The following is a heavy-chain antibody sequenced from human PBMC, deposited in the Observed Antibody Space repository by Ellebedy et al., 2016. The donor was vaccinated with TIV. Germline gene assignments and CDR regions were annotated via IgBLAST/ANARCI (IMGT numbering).Heavy chain of an antibody. CDR1: GASISGHY. J-gene: IGHJ5*02. CDR3: ARGYGTGTSHNWFDP. CDR2: LHDGGSS. V-gene: IGHV4-4*07. Sequence: MPSETLSLTCTVSGASISGHYWSWIRQPAGKGLEWIGRLHDGGSSNYSHSFRSRVAISVDMSKNVFSLKLDSVTAADTAVYYSARGYGTGTSHNWFDPWGQGTLVVVSS. D-gene: IGHD1-1*01.